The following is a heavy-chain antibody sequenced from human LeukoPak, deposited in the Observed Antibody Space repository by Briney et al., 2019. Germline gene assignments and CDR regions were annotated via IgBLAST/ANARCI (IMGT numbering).Heavy chain of an antibody. CDR3: ARETYSSSWTREDYFDY. CDR1: GFTFSSYA. J-gene: IGHJ4*02. CDR2: ISGSGIST. D-gene: IGHD6-13*01. Sequence: GGSLRLSCAASGFTFSSYAMSWVRQAPGKGLEWVSAISGSGISTHYADSVKGRFTISRDNSKNTLYLQMNSLRAEDTAVYYCARETYSSSWTREDYFDYWGQGTLVTVSS. V-gene: IGHV3-23*01.